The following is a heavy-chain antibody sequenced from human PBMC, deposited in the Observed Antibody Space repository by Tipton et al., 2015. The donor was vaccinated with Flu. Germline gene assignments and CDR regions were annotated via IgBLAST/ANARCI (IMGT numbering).Heavy chain of an antibody. CDR3: AAVAGNGNWFDP. D-gene: IGHD6-19*01. CDR1: GYSISSDYY. V-gene: IGHV4-38-2*01. CDR2: INHSGST. J-gene: IGHJ5*02. Sequence: TLSLTCAVSGYSISSDYYWGWIRQPPGKGLEWIGEINHSGSTNYNPSLKSRVTMSVDTSKNQFSLKLSSATAADTATYYCAAVAGNGNWFDPWGQGTLVTVSS.